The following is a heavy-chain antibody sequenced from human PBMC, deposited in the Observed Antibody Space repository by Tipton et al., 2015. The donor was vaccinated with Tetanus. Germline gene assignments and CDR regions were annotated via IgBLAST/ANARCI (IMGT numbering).Heavy chain of an antibody. J-gene: IGHJ5*02. CDR3: ARDNGGSYWSSWFDP. D-gene: IGHD1-26*01. V-gene: IGHV3-7*01. Sequence: SLRLSCAASGFTVSSNYMSWVRQAPGKGLEWVANIKQDGSEKYYVDSVKGRFTISRDNAKNSLYLQMNSLRAEDTAVYYCARDNGGSYWSSWFDPWGQGTLVTVSS. CDR1: GFTVSSNY. CDR2: IKQDGSEK.